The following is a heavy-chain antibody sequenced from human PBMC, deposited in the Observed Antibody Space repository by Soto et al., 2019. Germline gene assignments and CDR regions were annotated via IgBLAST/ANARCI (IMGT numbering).Heavy chain of an antibody. D-gene: IGHD5-18*01. J-gene: IGHJ4*02. CDR2: IWYDGSNK. CDR1: GVTFSSYS. V-gene: IGHV3-33*08. Sequence: AGGFLRLPCAAAGVTFSSYSMNWVRQAPGKGLEWVAVIWYDGSNKYYADSMKGRFTISRDNSKNTLYLQMNSLRAEDTAVYYCARHGYSYGGGYFDYWGQGTLVTVSS. CDR3: ARHGYSYGGGYFDY.